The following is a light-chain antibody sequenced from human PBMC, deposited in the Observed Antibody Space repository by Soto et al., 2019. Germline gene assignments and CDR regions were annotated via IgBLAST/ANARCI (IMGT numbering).Light chain of an antibody. CDR2: AAS. CDR3: QQLNSYPIT. Sequence: IQLTQSPSSLSASVGDRVTITCRASQGISSYLAWNQQKPGKAPKLLIYAASTLQSGVPSRFSGSGSGTDFTLTISSLQPEDFATYHCQQLNSYPITFGQGTRLEIK. CDR1: QGISSY. V-gene: IGKV1-9*01. J-gene: IGKJ5*01.